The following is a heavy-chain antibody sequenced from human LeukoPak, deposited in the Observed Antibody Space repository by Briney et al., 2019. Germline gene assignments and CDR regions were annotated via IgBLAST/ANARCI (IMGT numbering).Heavy chain of an antibody. CDR3: ARGDYRRYYYYYGMDV. Sequence: KDGESLKISCKGSGYSFTSYCIGWVRQMPGKGLEWMGIIYPGDSDTRYSPFFQGQVTISADKSISTAYLQWSSLKASDTAMYYCARGDYRRYYYYYGMDVWGQGTTVTVSS. V-gene: IGHV5-51*01. D-gene: IGHD4-11*01. J-gene: IGHJ6*02. CDR1: GYSFTSYC. CDR2: IYPGDSDT.